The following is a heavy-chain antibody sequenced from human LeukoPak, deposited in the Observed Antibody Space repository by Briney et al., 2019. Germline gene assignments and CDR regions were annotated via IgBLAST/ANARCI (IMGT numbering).Heavy chain of an antibody. J-gene: IGHJ4*02. CDR3: AREGKGSYGGTLDY. CDR2: ISSSSSYI. Sequence: PGGSLRLSCAASGFTFSSYSMNWVRQAQGKGLEWVSSISSSSSYIYYADSVKGRFTISRDNAKNSLYLQMNSLRAEDTAVYYCAREGKGSYGGTLDYWGQGTLVTVSS. CDR1: GFTFSSYS. V-gene: IGHV3-21*01. D-gene: IGHD5-18*01.